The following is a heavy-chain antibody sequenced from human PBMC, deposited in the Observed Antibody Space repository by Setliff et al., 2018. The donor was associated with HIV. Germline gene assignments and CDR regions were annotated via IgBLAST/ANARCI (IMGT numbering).Heavy chain of an antibody. V-gene: IGHV1-2*02. Sequence: ASVKVSCKASGYTLSSHYIHWVRQAPGHRPEWVGWINPQTGGTNFAQKFQGRITMTSDTSVNTVFMELSRLKSDDTALYYCARDLRNSNTLFGVLNFVFDLWGQGTLVTVSS. CDR1: GYTLSSHY. CDR3: ARDLRNSNTLFGVLNFVFDL. J-gene: IGHJ4*02. CDR2: INPQTGGT. D-gene: IGHD3-3*01.